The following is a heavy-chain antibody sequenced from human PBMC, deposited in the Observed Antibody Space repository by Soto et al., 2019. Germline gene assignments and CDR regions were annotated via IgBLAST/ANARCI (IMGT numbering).Heavy chain of an antibody. CDR3: ARRKGSGTTPVGYYGMDV. D-gene: IGHD3-10*01. CDR2: IIPIFGTA. Sequence: SVKVSCKASGGTFSSYAISWVRQAPGQGLEWMGGIIPIFGTANYAQKFQGRVTITADESTSTAYMELSSLRSEDTAVYYCARRKGSGTTPVGYYGMDVWGQGTTVTVSS. V-gene: IGHV1-69*13. CDR1: GGTFSSYA. J-gene: IGHJ6*02.